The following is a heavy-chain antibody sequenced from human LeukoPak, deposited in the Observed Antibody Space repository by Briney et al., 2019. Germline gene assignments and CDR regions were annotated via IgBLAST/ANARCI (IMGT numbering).Heavy chain of an antibody. V-gene: IGHV4-34*01. Sequence: SETLSLTCTVSGGSISSYYWSWIRQPPGKGLEWIGEINHSGSTNYNPSLKSRVTISVDTSKNQFSLKLSSVTAADTAVYYCARGGYLALYYYDSSGYPNWFDPWGQGTLVTVSS. D-gene: IGHD3-22*01. J-gene: IGHJ5*02. CDR1: GGSISSYY. CDR3: ARGGYLALYYYDSSGYPNWFDP. CDR2: INHSGST.